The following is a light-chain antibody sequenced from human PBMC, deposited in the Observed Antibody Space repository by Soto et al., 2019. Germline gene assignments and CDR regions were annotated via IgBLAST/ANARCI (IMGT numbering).Light chain of an antibody. CDR1: QGISNY. Sequence: DIQLTQSPSSLSASVGDRVTITCRVSQGISNYFNWYRQKPGKVPKLLIYSASNLQSGVPSRFSGSGSGTDFTLTISSLQPEDVATYYGQRTSLFGPGTKVDIK. CDR3: QRTSL. J-gene: IGKJ3*01. CDR2: SAS. V-gene: IGKV1-27*01.